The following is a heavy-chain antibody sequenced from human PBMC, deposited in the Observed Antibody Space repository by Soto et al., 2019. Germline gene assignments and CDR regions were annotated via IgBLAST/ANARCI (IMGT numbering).Heavy chain of an antibody. CDR1: GFTFSSYW. CDR2: IKQDGSEK. CDR3: ARRDWNYGDYYYMDV. V-gene: IGHV3-7*01. Sequence: SGGSLRLSCAASGFTFSSYWMSWVRQAPGKGLEWVANIKQDGSEKYYVDSVKGRFTISRDNAKNSLYLELNSLRAEDTAVYYCARRDWNYGDYYYMDVWGKGTTVTVSS. J-gene: IGHJ6*03. D-gene: IGHD1-7*01.